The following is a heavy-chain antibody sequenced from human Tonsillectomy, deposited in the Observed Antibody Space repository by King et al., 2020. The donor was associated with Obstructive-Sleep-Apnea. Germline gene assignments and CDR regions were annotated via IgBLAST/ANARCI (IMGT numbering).Heavy chain of an antibody. CDR2: ISGSGGST. V-gene: IGHV3-23*04. CDR3: AKDSLVGATNPYYYYGMDV. Sequence: VQLVESGGGLVQPGGSLRLSCAASGFTFSSYAMSWVRQAPGKGLEWVSAISGSGGSTYYADSVKGRFTISRDNSKNTLYLQINSLRAEDTAVYYCAKDSLVGATNPYYYYGMDVWGQGTTVTVSS. D-gene: IGHD1-26*01. CDR1: GFTFSSYA. J-gene: IGHJ6*02.